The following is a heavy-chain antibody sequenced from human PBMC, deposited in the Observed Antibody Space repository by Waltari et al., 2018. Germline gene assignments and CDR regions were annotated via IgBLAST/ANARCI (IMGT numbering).Heavy chain of an antibody. CDR1: GYNFANSW. CDR2: IYPGDSRS. CDR3: ARQAGSGIFYLALGY. D-gene: IGHD3-10*01. J-gene: IGHJ4*02. Sequence: EVQLVQSGAEVKMPGESLKISCKGSGYNFANSWIGWVRQMPGKGLDWMGIIYPGDSRSGDSPSFKGQVTIAADKSISTAYLQWSSLEASDTAMYYCARQAGSGIFYLALGYWGQGTLVTVSS. V-gene: IGHV5-51*01.